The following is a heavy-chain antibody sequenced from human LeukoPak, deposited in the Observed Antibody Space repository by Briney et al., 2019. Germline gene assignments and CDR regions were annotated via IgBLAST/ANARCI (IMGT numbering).Heavy chain of an antibody. J-gene: IGHJ4*02. CDR3: ARTHRGRNIVATIGYFDY. D-gene: IGHD5-12*01. CDR2: IIPIFGTA. V-gene: IGHV1-69*13. CDR1: GGTFSSYA. Sequence: SVKVSCKASGGTFSSYAISWARQAPGQGLEWMGGIIPIFGTANYAQKFQGRVTITADESTSTAYMELSSLRSEDTAVYYCARTHRGRNIVATIGYFDYWGQGTLVTVSS.